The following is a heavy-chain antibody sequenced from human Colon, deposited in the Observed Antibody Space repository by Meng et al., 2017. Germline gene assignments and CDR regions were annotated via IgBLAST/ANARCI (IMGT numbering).Heavy chain of an antibody. CDR1: GFTFRDYY. V-gene: IGHV3-11*01. CDR3: ARDHGTGLDH. D-gene: IGHD1-14*01. Sequence: VQVGGSGGGLVKPGGSLRLACAASGFTFRDYYMTWLRQAPGKGLEWVSHISSSGKIIDYADSVKGRFTISRDNANNSLYLQMDSLTADDTAVYYCARDHGTGLDHWGQGALVTVSS. CDR2: ISSSGKII. J-gene: IGHJ4*02.